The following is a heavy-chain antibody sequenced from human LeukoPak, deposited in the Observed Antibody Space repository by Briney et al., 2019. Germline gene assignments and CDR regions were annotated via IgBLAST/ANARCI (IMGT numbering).Heavy chain of an antibody. CDR2: ISYDGSNK. CDR3: ARRPFGADY. V-gene: IGHV3-30*03. CDR1: GFTFSSYG. Sequence: GGSLRLSCAASGFTFSSYGMHWVRQAPGKGLEWVAVISYDGSNKYYADSVKGRFTISRDNAKNSVYLQMNSLRGEDTAVYYCARRPFGADYWGQGTLVTVSS. J-gene: IGHJ4*02. D-gene: IGHD3-10*01.